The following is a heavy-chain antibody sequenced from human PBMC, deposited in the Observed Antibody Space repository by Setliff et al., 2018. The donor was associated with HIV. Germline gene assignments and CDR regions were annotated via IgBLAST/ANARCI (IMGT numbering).Heavy chain of an antibody. Sequence: ASVKVSCKASGYTFSSYGISWVRQAPGQGLEWMGWISTYNGNRNYAQKLQDRVTMTTDTSTNTAYMVVTSLRSDDTAVYYCARVQGATHYDILTGYTLYGLDVWGQGTTVTVS. V-gene: IGHV1-18*01. CDR1: GYTFSSYG. CDR3: ARVQGATHYDILTGYTLYGLDV. J-gene: IGHJ6*02. CDR2: ISTYNGNR. D-gene: IGHD3-9*01.